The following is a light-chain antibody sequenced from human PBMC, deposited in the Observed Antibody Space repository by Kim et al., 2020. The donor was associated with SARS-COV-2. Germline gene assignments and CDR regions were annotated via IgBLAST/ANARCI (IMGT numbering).Light chain of an antibody. CDR3: QQSYRAPHT. Sequence: DIQMTQSPSSLSASVGDRVSIPCRASQSIGNYLNWYQQKPGKAPKLLINGASTLQSGVPSRFSGSGSGTDFTLTISSLQLEDFATYYCQQSYRAPHTFGAGTKVDIK. CDR1: QSIGNY. J-gene: IGKJ4*01. CDR2: GAS. V-gene: IGKV1-39*01.